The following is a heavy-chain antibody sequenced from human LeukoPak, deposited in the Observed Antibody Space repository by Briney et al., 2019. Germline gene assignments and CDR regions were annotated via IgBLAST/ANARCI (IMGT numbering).Heavy chain of an antibody. Sequence: ASVKVSCKASGYTFTSYYIDWVRQAPGQGLEWMGWISTYNGNTNYAQKLQGRVTMTTDTSTSTAYMELRSLISDDAAVYYCARGDDYGDYWGLYWGQGTLVTVSS. CDR1: GYTFTSYY. V-gene: IGHV1-18*04. CDR3: ARGDDYGDYWGLY. J-gene: IGHJ4*02. CDR2: ISTYNGNT. D-gene: IGHD4-17*01.